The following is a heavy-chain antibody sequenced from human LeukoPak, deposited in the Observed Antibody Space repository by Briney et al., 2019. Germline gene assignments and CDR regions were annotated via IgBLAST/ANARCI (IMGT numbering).Heavy chain of an antibody. CDR2: VYHSGST. Sequence: SETLSLTCTVSGYSISTGYYWGWVRQPPGKRLEWIGTVYHSGSTYYNPSLRSRAAISVDASRNQFSLRLRSMTAADTAVYYCARVPGVFYDTLTGYGSGWFDPWGQGTLVTVPS. CDR3: ARVPGVFYDTLTGYGSGWFDP. V-gene: IGHV4-38-2*02. CDR1: GYSISTGYY. J-gene: IGHJ5*02. D-gene: IGHD3-9*01.